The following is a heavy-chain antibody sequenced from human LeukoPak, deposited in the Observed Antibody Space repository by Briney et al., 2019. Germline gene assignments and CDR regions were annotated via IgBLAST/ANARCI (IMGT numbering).Heavy chain of an antibody. CDR1: GGSISSGDYY. CDR3: ARGELWFGENAFDI. CDR2: IYYSGST. V-gene: IGHV4-30-4*01. J-gene: IGHJ3*02. D-gene: IGHD3-10*01. Sequence: PSQTLPLTCTVSGGSISSGDYYWSWIRQPPGKGLEWIGYIYYSGSTYYNPSLKSRVTISVDTSKNQFSLKLSSVTAADTAVYYCARGELWFGENAFDIWGQGTMVTVSS.